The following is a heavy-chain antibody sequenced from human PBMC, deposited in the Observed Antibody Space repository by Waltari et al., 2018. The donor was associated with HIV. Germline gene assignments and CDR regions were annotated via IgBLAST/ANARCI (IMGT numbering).Heavy chain of an antibody. J-gene: IGHJ4*02. CDR1: GFNSAAYS. CDR2: SRSKPHGGTT. D-gene: IGHD3-10*01. Sequence: EVQLVESGGGLAQPGRSLRLSCLGSGFNSAAYSVSWVRQAPGEGLEWVGFSRSKPHGGTTEYAASVKGRVSISRDDSNNIAYLQMNSLTVEDTAVYYCIRNQVFYFDYWGQGALVTVSS. CDR3: IRNQVFYFDY. V-gene: IGHV3-49*04.